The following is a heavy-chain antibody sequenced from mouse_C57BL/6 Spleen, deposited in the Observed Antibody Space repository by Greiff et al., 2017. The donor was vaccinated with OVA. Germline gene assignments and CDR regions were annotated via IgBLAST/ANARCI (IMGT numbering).Heavy chain of an antibody. V-gene: IGHV2-9-1*01. CDR1: GFSLTSYA. Sequence: VQRVESGPGLVAPSQSLSITCTVSGFSLTSYAISWVRQPPGKGLEWLGVIWTGGGTNYNSALKSRLSISKDNSKSQVFLKMNSLQTDDTARYYCARTFLYYGSSYWYFDVWGTGTTVTVSS. D-gene: IGHD1-1*01. CDR3: ARTFLYYGSSYWYFDV. J-gene: IGHJ1*03. CDR2: IWTGGGT.